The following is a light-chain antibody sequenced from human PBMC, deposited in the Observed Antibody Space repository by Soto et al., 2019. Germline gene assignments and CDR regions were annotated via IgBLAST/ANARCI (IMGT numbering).Light chain of an antibody. CDR3: EAWDDNLGHEV. V-gene: IGLV1-47*01. CDR2: KND. CDR1: SSNIGPNF. Sequence: QSVLTQPPSASTTPGQGVTISCSGSSSNIGPNFVYWYQQFPGTAPKLLIYKNDQRPSGVPDRFSGSKSGTSASLAISGLRSEDEADYYCEAWDDNLGHEVFGGGTQLTVL. J-gene: IGLJ3*02.